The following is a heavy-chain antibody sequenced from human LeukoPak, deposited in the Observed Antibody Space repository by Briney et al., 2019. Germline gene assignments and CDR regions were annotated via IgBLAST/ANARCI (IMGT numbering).Heavy chain of an antibody. Sequence: SETLSLTCTVSVGSISSYYWSWIRQPPGKGLEWIGYIYHSGSTNYNPSLKSRVTISVGRSKNQFSLKLSSVTAADTAVYYCARATAGTGYYFDYWGQGTLVAVSS. CDR2: IYHSGST. V-gene: IGHV4-59*01. CDR3: ARATAGTGYYFDY. CDR1: VGSISSYY. J-gene: IGHJ4*02. D-gene: IGHD6-13*01.